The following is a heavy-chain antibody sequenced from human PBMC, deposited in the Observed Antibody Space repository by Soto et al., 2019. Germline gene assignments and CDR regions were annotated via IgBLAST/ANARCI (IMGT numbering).Heavy chain of an antibody. J-gene: IGHJ6*03. V-gene: IGHV3-74*01. D-gene: IGHD7-27*01. CDR2: INSDGSST. Sequence: GGSLRLSCAASGFTFSSYWMHWVRQAPGKGLVWVSRINSDGSSTNYADSVKGRSTISRDNARNTLYLQMNSLRAEDTAVYYCARDLSWGSNWYYYMDGWGKGTTVTVAS. CDR1: GFTFSSYW. CDR3: ARDLSWGSNWYYYMDG.